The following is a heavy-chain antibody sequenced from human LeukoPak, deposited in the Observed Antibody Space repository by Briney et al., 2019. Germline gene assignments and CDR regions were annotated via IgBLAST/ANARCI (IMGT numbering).Heavy chain of an antibody. CDR2: ISYDGSTK. CDR1: GFTFSSYA. V-gene: IGHV3-30-3*01. CDR3: AKGERAAAGNFDY. J-gene: IGHJ4*02. Sequence: GRSLRLSCAASGFTFSSYAMHWVRQAPGKGLEWVAVISYDGSTKYYAASVKGRFTMSRDNSKNTLYLQMNSLRAEDTAVYYCAKGERAAAGNFDYWGQGTLVTVSS. D-gene: IGHD6-13*01.